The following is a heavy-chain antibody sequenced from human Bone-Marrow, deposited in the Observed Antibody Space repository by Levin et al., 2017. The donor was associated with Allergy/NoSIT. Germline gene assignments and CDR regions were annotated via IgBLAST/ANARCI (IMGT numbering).Heavy chain of an antibody. D-gene: IGHD3-9*01. CDR3: AKSPTLTGYYEWFDP. J-gene: IGHJ5*02. V-gene: IGHV3-33*03. CDR1: GFTFSAFG. Sequence: GGSLRLSCAASGFTFSAFGMHWVRQAPGRGLEWVAVISYDGGHKFYADSVKGRFTISRDNSNNTLFLQMDSLSAEDTAIYYCAKSPTLTGYYEWFDPWGQGTLVTVSS. CDR2: ISYDGGHK.